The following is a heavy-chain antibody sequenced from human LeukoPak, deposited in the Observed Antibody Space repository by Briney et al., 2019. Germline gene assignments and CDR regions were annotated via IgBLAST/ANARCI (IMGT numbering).Heavy chain of an antibody. J-gene: IGHJ4*02. CDR2: VNLNSGGT. Sequence: GASVKVSCKASGYTFTDYYMHWVRQAPGQGLEWMGWVNLNSGGTNFAQRFQGRVTMTRDTSISTAYMDLSRLISDDTAVYYCARDAGYCTGGSCWYFDHWCQGTLVTVSS. CDR1: GYTFTDYY. V-gene: IGHV1-2*02. CDR3: ARDAGYCTGGSCWYFDH. D-gene: IGHD2-15*01.